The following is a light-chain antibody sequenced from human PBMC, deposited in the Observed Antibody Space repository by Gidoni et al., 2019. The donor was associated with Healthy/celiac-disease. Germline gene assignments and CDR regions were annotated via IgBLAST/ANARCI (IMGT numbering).Light chain of an antibody. CDR1: QSISSY. CDR3: QQSYSTPRRT. CDR2: AAS. J-gene: IGKJ2*01. Sequence: DIQMNQSPSSLSASVGDRVTITCRASQSISSYLNWYQQKPGKAPKLLIYAASSLQSGVPSRFSGSGSGTDFTLTISSLQPEDFATYYFQQSYSTPRRTFGQGTKLEIK. V-gene: IGKV1-39*01.